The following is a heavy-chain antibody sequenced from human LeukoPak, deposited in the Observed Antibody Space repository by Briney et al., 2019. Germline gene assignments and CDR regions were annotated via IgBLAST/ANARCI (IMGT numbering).Heavy chain of an antibody. CDR2: ISSSSSYI. D-gene: IGHD5-24*01. J-gene: IGHJ4*02. CDR1: GFTFNNYN. CDR3: ARDRDFDY. V-gene: IGHV3-21*01. Sequence: SGGSLRFSCAASGFTFNNYNMNWVRQAPGKGLEWVSSISSSSSYIYYADSVKGRFTISRDNAKNSLYLQMNSLRVEDTAVYYCARDRDFDYWGQGTLVTVSS.